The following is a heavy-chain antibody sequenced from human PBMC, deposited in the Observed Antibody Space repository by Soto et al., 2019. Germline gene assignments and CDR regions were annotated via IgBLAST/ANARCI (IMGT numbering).Heavy chain of an antibody. Sequence: GESLKISCKGSGYRFTSHWIGWVRQMPGKGLEWMGVIYPGDSDTRYSPSFQGQVTISADKSISTAYLQWSSLKASDTAMYYCAGGGVRGVITRTRDYYGMDVWGQGTTVTVSS. J-gene: IGHJ6*02. CDR3: AGGGVRGVITRTRDYYGMDV. CDR1: GYRFTSHW. D-gene: IGHD3-10*01. CDR2: IYPGDSDT. V-gene: IGHV5-51*01.